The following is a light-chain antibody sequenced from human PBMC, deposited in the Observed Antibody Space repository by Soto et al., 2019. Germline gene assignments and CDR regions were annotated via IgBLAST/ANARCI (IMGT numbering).Light chain of an antibody. CDR1: QGINNY. V-gene: IGKV1-16*01. J-gene: IGKJ4*01. Sequence: DIQMTQSPSSLSASVGDTVTIICRASQGINNYLDWYQQKPGKAPKSRIYVASNLQTGVPSRFSGSGSGTDFTLTISSLQPEDFATYYCQHYDSHPYTFGRGTKVEIK. CDR3: QHYDSHPYT. CDR2: VAS.